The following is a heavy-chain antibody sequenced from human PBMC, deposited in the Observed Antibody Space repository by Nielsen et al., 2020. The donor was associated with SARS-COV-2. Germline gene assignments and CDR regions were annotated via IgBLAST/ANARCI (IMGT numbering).Heavy chain of an antibody. CDR2: INHSGST. CDR3: ARGAATYYDILTGYWWFDP. J-gene: IGHJ5*02. Sequence: REAPGKGLEWIGEINHSGSTNYNPSLKSRVTISVDTSKNQFSLKLSSVTAADTAVYYCARGAATYYDILTGYWWFDPWGQGTLVTVSS. D-gene: IGHD3-9*01. V-gene: IGHV4-34*01.